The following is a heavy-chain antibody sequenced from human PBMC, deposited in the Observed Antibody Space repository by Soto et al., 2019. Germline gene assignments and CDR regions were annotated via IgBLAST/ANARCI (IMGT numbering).Heavy chain of an antibody. CDR3: AGEGPRPYYYYGMDV. J-gene: IGHJ6*02. V-gene: IGHV1-18*01. CDR1: GYTFSMSG. CDR2: ISGYNGKT. Sequence: QVQLVQSGAEVKKPGASVKVSCKSSGYTFSMSGISWVRQAPGQGLEWMGWISGYNGKTNYEQKFQDRVTMTTDTTTNMAYMELRSLRSDDTAVYYCAGEGPRPYYYYGMDVWGQGTTVTVSS.